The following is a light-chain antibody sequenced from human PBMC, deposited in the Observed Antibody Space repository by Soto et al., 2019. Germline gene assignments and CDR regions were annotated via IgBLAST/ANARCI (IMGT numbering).Light chain of an antibody. V-gene: IGKV3-11*01. CDR3: QQGGS. CDR2: DGF. CDR1: QSLNTY. Sequence: EIVLTQSPATLSLSPGEGATLSCRASQSLNTYLAWYQQKPGQAPRLLIYDGFNRATGIPARFSGSGSGTDFTLTISSPEPEDFAVYYCQQGGSFGGGTKVEI. J-gene: IGKJ4*01.